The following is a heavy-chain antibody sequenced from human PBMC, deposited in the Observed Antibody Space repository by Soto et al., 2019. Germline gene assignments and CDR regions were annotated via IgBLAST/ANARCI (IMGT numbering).Heavy chain of an antibody. CDR2: ISGSGGST. D-gene: IGHD2-15*01. CDR3: ARESILSLGVMNCSGGSCYAGNAFDI. Sequence: PGGSLRLSCAASGFTFSNYAVTWVRQAPGKGLEWVSTISGSGGSTYYADSVKGRFTISRDNSKNTLYLQMNSLRAEDTAVYYCARESILSLGVMNCSGGSCYAGNAFDIWGQGTMVTVSS. CDR1: GFTFSNYA. J-gene: IGHJ3*02. V-gene: IGHV3-23*01.